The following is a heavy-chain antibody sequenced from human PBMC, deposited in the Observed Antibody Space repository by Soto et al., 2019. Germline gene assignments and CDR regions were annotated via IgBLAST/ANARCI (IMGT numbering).Heavy chain of an antibody. CDR2: ISYDGTNK. J-gene: IGHJ4*02. CDR1: GFPFTTYG. Sequence: QVQLVESGGGVVQPGRSLRLSCAASGFPFTTYGMHWVREGPGKGLEWVAVISYDGTNKYYADSVKGRFTISRDNSKNTLYLQMNSLRPEDTALYYCGGGQYYFEYRGQGTLVTVSS. CDR3: GGGQYYFEY. D-gene: IGHD3-10*01. V-gene: IGHV3-30*03.